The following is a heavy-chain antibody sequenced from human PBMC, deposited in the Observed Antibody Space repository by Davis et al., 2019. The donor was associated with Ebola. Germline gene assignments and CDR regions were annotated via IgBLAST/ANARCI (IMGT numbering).Heavy chain of an antibody. V-gene: IGHV1-46*01. Sequence: AASVKVSCKASGYTFTSYYMHWVRQAPGQGLEWMGIINPSGGSTSYAQKFQGRVTITEDTSTDTAYMELSSLRSEDTAVYYCATGGSTSELWGQGTLVTVSS. J-gene: IGHJ4*02. CDR2: INPSGGST. CDR1: GYTFTSYY. CDR3: ATGGSTSEL. D-gene: IGHD2-2*01.